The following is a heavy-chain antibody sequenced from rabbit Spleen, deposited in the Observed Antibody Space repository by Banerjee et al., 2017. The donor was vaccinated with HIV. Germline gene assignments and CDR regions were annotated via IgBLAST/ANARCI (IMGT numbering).Heavy chain of an antibody. CDR3: ARETSSGWGVVSYYFNL. CDR2: IYGGVIGST. Sequence: QEQLEESGGDLVKPGASLTLTCTASGFSFSSNYYICWVRQAPGKGLEWIACIYGGVIGSTYYATWAKGRFTISKTSSTTVTLQMTSLTAADTATYFCARETSSGWGVVSYYFNLWGPGTLVTVS. J-gene: IGHJ4*01. V-gene: IGHV1S45*01. CDR1: GFSFSSNYY. D-gene: IGHD4-1*01.